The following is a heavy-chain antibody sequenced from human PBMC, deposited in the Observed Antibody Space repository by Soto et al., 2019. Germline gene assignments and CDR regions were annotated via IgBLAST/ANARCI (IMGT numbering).Heavy chain of an antibody. CDR1: GFTFSSYG. V-gene: IGHV3-33*01. Sequence: QVQLVESGGNVVQPGRSLRLSCAASGFTFSSYGMNWVRQAPGKGLEWVAVIWYDGSNKNYADSVKGRFTISRDNSKNTLELQMNSLRAEDTAIYYCARVGLHGEYGIYYLDYWGQGTLVTVSS. D-gene: IGHD2-21*01. CDR2: IWYDGSNK. J-gene: IGHJ4*02. CDR3: ARVGLHGEYGIYYLDY.